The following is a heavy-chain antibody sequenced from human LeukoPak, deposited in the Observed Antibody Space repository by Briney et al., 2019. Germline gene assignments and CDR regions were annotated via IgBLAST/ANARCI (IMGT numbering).Heavy chain of an antibody. D-gene: IGHD6-19*01. CDR3: ARGLSLSSAWADYYFDY. CDR2: VSNNSST. J-gene: IGHJ4*02. CDR1: GFTFSSYS. Sequence: GRSLRLSCAASGFTFSSYSMDWVRRAPRGGLEWVSYVSNNSSTICAGSMKGRFTFPRDNAKNSLYLQMNSLRHEDTAVYSCARGLSLSSAWADYYFDYWGQGTLVTVSS. V-gene: IGHV3-48*02.